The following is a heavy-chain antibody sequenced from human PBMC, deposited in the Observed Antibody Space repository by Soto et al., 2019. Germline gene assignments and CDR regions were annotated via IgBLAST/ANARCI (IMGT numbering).Heavy chain of an antibody. CDR2: ISSSSSTI. J-gene: IGHJ6*02. CDR3: ARGEILRWNYVSSPLGRTDYYYYYGMDV. Sequence: GSLRLSCAASGFTFSSYSMNWVRQAPGKGLEWVSYISSSSSTIYYADSVKGRFTISRDNAKNSLYLQMNSLRDEDTAVYYCARGEILRWNYVSSPLGRTDYYYYYGMDVWGQGTTVTVSS. V-gene: IGHV3-48*02. D-gene: IGHD1-7*01. CDR1: GFTFSSYS.